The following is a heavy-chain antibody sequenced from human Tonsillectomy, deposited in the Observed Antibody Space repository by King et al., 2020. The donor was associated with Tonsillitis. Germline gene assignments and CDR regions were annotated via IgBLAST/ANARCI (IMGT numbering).Heavy chain of an antibody. CDR3: VIYSFVDYRFCGLDL. J-gene: IGHJ6*02. D-gene: IGHD2-15*01. CDR2: INTDGSSR. CDR1: GFTFSRYW. V-gene: IGHV3-74*01. Sequence: VQLVESGGGLVQPGGSLRLSCAASGFTFSRYWMHWVRQGPGKGLMWVSRINTDGSSRSYADSVKGRFTISRDNAKNTLYLQMNSLRAEDTAVYYCVIYSFVDYRFCGLDLWGQGTTVTVSS.